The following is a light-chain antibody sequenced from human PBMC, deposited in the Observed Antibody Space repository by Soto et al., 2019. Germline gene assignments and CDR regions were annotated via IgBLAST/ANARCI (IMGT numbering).Light chain of an antibody. Sequence: DIQMTQPPSSLSASVGDRVTITCQASQDISNYLNWFQQKPGKAPNLLIYDGSKLETGVPSRFSGSGSGTHFTFTISSLQPEDIATYYCQQYDNLPLTFGGGTKVDIK. V-gene: IGKV1-33*01. J-gene: IGKJ4*01. CDR2: DGS. CDR1: QDISNY. CDR3: QQYDNLPLT.